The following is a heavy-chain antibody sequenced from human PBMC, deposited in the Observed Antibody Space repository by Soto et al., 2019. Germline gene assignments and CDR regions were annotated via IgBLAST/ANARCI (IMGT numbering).Heavy chain of an antibody. CDR1: GDSISSGGYY. D-gene: IGHD3-22*01. J-gene: IGHJ4*02. CDR2: ISYSGST. CDR3: ARQITMIVENYFDY. V-gene: IGHV4-31*03. Sequence: QVQLQESGPGLVKPSQTLSLTCTVSGDSISSGGYYWSWIRQHPGKGLEWIGYISYSGSTYYNPSLKSRVTISVDPSKNQFSLRLSSVTAADTAVYYCARQITMIVENYFDYWGQGTLVTVSS.